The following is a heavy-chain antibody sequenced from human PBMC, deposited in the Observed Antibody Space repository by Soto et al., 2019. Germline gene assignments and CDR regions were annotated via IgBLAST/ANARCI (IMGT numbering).Heavy chain of an antibody. J-gene: IGHJ4*02. D-gene: IGHD5-18*01. CDR3: ARSLTYGYNLLDY. CDR1: GLSVSSKY. Sequence: EVQLVETGGGMIQPGGSLRLSCAVSGLSVSSKYMTWVRQAPGKGLEWVSVIYSGDSTDYAESVKGRFTISRDNSKNTLYLQINSLRAEDTAVYYCARSLTYGYNLLDYWGQGTLVTVSS. CDR2: IYSGDST. V-gene: IGHV3-53*02.